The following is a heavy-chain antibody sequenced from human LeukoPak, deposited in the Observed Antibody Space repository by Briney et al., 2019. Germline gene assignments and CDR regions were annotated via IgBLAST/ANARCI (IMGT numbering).Heavy chain of an antibody. J-gene: IGHJ4*02. D-gene: IGHD2-8*02. CDR2: IHPGDSDT. V-gene: IGHV5-51*01. CDR1: GYSFTTFW. CDR3: ARQNTGGSGPY. Sequence: GESLKISCEASGYSFTTFWIGWVRQMPGKGLEWMGIIHPGDSDTTYSPSFQGQVTISADKSINTAYLHWSSLKTSDTAMYYCARQNTGGSGPYWGQGTLVTVSS.